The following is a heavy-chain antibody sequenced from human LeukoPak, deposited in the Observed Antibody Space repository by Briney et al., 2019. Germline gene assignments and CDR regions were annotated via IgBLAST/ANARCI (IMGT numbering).Heavy chain of an antibody. CDR3: TRSGYYNGYDF. V-gene: IGHV3-74*03. CDR2: ITPDARGT. D-gene: IGHD6-25*01. J-gene: IGHJ4*02. CDR1: GFTFSGHW. Sequence: GGSLRLSCVASGFTFSGHWMHWVRQAPGKGLVAVSRITPDARGTAYADSVKGRFTISRGNAKNTLYLEMNSLTAEDTALYYCTRSGYYNGYDFWGQGTLVTVSS.